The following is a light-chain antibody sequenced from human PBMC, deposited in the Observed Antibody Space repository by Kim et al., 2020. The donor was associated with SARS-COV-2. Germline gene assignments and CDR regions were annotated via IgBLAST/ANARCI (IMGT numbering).Light chain of an antibody. V-gene: IGKV1-5*03. Sequence: SISDWLAWYQHKPGKAPKLLIYKTSTLESGVPSRFGGSGSGTEFTLTISGLQPDDFATYYCQQFASYNTFGQGTKLEI. CDR2: KTS. CDR3: QQFASYNT. J-gene: IGKJ2*01. CDR1: SISDW.